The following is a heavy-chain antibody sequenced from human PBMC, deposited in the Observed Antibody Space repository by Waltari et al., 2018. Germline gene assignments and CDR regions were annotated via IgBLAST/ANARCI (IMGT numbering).Heavy chain of an antibody. CDR1: GGSISSYY. CDR3: ARHGGYGGNPELGAFDI. V-gene: IGHV4-59*08. CDR2: MYYSGSS. D-gene: IGHD4-17*01. Sequence: QVQLQESGPGLVKPSETLSLTCSVSGGSISSYYWSWIRQPPGKGLEWIGYMYYSGSSGYTPSPKSRVTISLDTSKNRFSLRLSSVTAADTAVYYCARHGGYGGNPELGAFDIWGQGTMVTVSS. J-gene: IGHJ3*02.